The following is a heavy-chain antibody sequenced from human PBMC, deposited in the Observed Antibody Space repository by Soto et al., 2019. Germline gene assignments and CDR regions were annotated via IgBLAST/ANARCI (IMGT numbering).Heavy chain of an antibody. CDR3: AAVPYDYIWGSYRSDY. CDR1: GFTFTSSA. CDR2: IVVGSGNT. Sequence: SVKVSCKASGFTFTSSAMQWVRQARGQRLEWIGWIVVGSGNTNYAQKFQERVTITRDMSTSTAYMELSSLRSEDTAVYYCAAVPYDYIWGSYRSDYWGQGTLVTVSS. J-gene: IGHJ4*02. V-gene: IGHV1-58*02. D-gene: IGHD3-16*02.